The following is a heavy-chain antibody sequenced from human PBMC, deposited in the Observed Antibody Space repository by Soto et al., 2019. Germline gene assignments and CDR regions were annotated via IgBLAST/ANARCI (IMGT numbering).Heavy chain of an antibody. Sequence: QVTLVESGGGVVRSGGSLRLSCAASGFSFSSHAMHWVRQAPGKGLEWVAGISYDGVSKYYTGSVKGRFTIARDNSRNALYLLLNSLSSGDTAIYYCASEQQSRRVGDYWGLGTLVTVSS. J-gene: IGHJ4*02. CDR3: ASEQQSRRVGDY. V-gene: IGHV3-30-3*01. CDR2: ISYDGVSK. CDR1: GFSFSSHA. D-gene: IGHD6-13*01.